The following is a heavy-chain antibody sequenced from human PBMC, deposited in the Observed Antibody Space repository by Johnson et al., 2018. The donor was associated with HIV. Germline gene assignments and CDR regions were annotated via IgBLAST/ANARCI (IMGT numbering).Heavy chain of an antibody. CDR2: ISSSGSTI. CDR1: GFTFSSYA. CDR3: ARGTLAAFDI. D-gene: IGHD2-2*01. Sequence: VQLVESGGGVVQPGRSLRLSCAASGFTFSSYAMHWVRQAPGKGLEWVSYISSSGSTIYYADSVKGRFTISRDNAKNSLYLQMNSLRAEDTAVYYCARGTLAAFDIWGQGTMVTVSS. V-gene: IGHV3-48*04. J-gene: IGHJ3*02.